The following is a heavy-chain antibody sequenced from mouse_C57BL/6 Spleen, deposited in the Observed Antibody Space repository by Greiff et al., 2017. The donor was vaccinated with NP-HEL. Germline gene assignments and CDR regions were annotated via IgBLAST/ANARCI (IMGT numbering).Heavy chain of an antibody. CDR1: GYTFTSYW. CDR3: ARRSGSSYGFDY. D-gene: IGHD1-1*01. J-gene: IGHJ2*01. V-gene: IGHV1-61*01. Sequence: QVQLKQPGAELVRPGSSVKLSCKASGYTFTSYWMDWVKQRPGQGLEWIGNIYPSDSETHYNQKFKDKATLTVDKSSSTAYMQLSSLTSEDSAVYYCARRSGSSYGFDYWGQGTTLTVSS. CDR2: IYPSDSET.